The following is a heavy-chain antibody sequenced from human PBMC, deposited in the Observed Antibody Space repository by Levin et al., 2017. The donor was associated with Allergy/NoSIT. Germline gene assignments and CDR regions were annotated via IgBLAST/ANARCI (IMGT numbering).Heavy chain of an antibody. D-gene: IGHD2-21*02. CDR3: ARGFGCGGDCYPTGGYYYYMDV. Sequence: PSETLSLTCTVSGGSISSYYWSWIRQPPGKGLEWIGYIYYSGSTNYNPSLKSRVTISVDTSKNQFSLKLSSVTAADTAVYYCARGFGCGGDCYPTGGYYYYMDVWGKGTTVTVSS. CDR2: IYYSGST. CDR1: GGSISSYY. J-gene: IGHJ6*03. V-gene: IGHV4-59*01.